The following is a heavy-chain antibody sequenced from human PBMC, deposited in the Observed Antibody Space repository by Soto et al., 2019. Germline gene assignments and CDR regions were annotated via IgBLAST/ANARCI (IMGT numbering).Heavy chain of an antibody. CDR3: AVGRTGVTPYHYYFGMDV. CDR2: IIDRGGNT. V-gene: IGHV3-23*01. J-gene: IGHJ6*02. Sequence: SLRLSCAASGIIFNNYIMSWVRQAPGKGLEWVSGIIDRGGNTFYADSVKARFAISRDSSNNTHYLQMNNLRTEDTAIYYCAVGRTGVTPYHYYFGMDVWGRGTTVTVSS. CDR1: GIIFNNYI. D-gene: IGHD1-26*01.